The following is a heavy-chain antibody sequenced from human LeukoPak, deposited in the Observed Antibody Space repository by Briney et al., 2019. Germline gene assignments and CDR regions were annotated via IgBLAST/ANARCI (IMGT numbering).Heavy chain of an antibody. V-gene: IGHV1-2*02. Sequence: ASVKVSCKASGYTFTGYYMHWVRQAPGQGLEWMGWINPNSGGTNYAQKFQGRVTMTRDTSISTAYMELSRLRSDDTAVYYCARDKGGAVAVAFEYWGEGPLVTVPS. CDR1: GYTFTGYY. J-gene: IGHJ4*02. CDR2: INPNSGGT. D-gene: IGHD6-19*01. CDR3: ARDKGGAVAVAFEY.